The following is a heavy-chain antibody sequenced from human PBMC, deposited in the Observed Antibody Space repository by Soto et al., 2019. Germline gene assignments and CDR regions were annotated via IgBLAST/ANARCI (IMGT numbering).Heavy chain of an antibody. V-gene: IGHV3-23*01. J-gene: IGHJ4*02. CDR2: ISGSGGST. CDR1: GFTFSSYA. CDR3: AKAVQYSSSFDY. Sequence: EVQLLESGGGLVQPGGSLRLSCAASGFTFSSYAMSWVRQAPGKGLGWVSGISGSGGSTNHADSVKGRFTISRDNSKKTLYLQMNSLRAEDTAVYYCAKAVQYSSSFDYWGQGTLVTVSS. D-gene: IGHD6-6*01.